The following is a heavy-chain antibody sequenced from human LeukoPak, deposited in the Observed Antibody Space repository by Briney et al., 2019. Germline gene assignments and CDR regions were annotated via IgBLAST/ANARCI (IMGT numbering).Heavy chain of an antibody. V-gene: IGHV4-61*02. CDR1: GGSISSGSYY. D-gene: IGHD5-24*01. Sequence: SETLSLTCTVSGGSISSGSYYWSWIRQPAGKGLEWIGRIYTSGSTNYNPSLKSRVTISVDTSKNQFSLKPSTVTAADTAVYYCARDLEEMATIFIAFDIWGQGTMVTVSS. J-gene: IGHJ3*02. CDR3: ARDLEEMATIFIAFDI. CDR2: IYTSGST.